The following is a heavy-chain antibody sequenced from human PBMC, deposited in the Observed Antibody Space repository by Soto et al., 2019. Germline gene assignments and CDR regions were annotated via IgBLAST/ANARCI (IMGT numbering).Heavy chain of an antibody. Sequence: SETLSLTCTVSGGSISSGGYYWSWIRQHPGKGLEWIGYIYYSGSTYYNPSLKSRVTISVDTSKNQFSLKLSSVTAADTAVYYCARFVSRDYYDSSGYSPFDYWGQGTLVTVSS. CDR3: ARFVSRDYYDSSGYSPFDY. CDR1: GGSISSGGYY. V-gene: IGHV4-31*03. CDR2: IYYSGST. D-gene: IGHD3-22*01. J-gene: IGHJ4*02.